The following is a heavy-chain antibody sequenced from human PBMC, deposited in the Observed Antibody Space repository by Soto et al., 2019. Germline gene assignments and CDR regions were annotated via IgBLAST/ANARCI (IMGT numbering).Heavy chain of an antibody. CDR2: INHSAST. Sequence: PSETLSLTCAAYGGSFSGYYWSWIRQPPGKGLEWIGEINHSASTNYNPSLKSRVTISVDTSKTQFSLKLSSVTAADTAVYYCARGCRSGYSGYDSRYDMDVWGQGTTVTVSS. V-gene: IGHV4-34*01. CDR3: ARGCRSGYSGYDSRYDMDV. J-gene: IGHJ6*02. D-gene: IGHD5-12*01. CDR1: GGSFSGYY.